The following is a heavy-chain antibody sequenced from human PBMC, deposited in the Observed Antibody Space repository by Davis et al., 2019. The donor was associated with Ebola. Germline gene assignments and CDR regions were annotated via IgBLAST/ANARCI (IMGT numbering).Heavy chain of an antibody. CDR1: GYTFTSYG. Sequence: AASVKVSCKASGYTFTSYGITWVRQAPGQGLEWMGWINPHNGNTNYAQNVQGRVTMTTDTSTSTAYMELRSLRSDDTAVYYCARWATYNWNPGFDYWGQGTLVTVSS. CDR3: ARWATYNWNPGFDY. CDR2: INPHNGNT. D-gene: IGHD1-20*01. J-gene: IGHJ4*02. V-gene: IGHV1-18*04.